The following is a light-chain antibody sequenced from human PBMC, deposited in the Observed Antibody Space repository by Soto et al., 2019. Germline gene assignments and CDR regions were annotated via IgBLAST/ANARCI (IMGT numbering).Light chain of an antibody. CDR1: SSDVGGYNY. CDR2: DVS. V-gene: IGLV2-11*01. Sequence: QAVVTQPRSVSGSPGQSVTISCTGTSSDVGGYNYVSWYQQHPGKAPKLMIYDVSKRPSGVPDRFSGSKSGNTASLTISGLQAEDEADYYCCSYAGSYIFVFGGGTKVTVL. J-gene: IGLJ2*01. CDR3: CSYAGSYIFV.